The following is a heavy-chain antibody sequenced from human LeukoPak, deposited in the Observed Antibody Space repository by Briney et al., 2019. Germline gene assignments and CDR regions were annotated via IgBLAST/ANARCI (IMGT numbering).Heavy chain of an antibody. CDR2: LNPNSGGT. V-gene: IGHV1-2*02. Sequence: ASVKVSCKASGYTFTGYYMHWVRQAPGQGLEWMGWLNPNSGGTNYAQKFQGRVTMTRVTSISTAYMELSRLRSDDTAVYYCARVVGGNYYGSETDDYWGQGTLVTVSS. CDR1: GYTFTGYY. CDR3: ARVVGGNYYGSETDDY. D-gene: IGHD3-10*01. J-gene: IGHJ4*02.